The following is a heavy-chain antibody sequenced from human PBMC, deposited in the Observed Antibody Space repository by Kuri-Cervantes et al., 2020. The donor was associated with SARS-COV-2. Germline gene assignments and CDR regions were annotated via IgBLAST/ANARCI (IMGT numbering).Heavy chain of an antibody. D-gene: IGHD6-13*01. CDR1: GDSISSTY. CDR3: ARDHGSFRITAAGIDAFDI. Sequence: GSLRLFCDVSGDSISSTYWSWIRQPPGRGLEWIGYIYYSGSTNYNPSLKSRVTISVDTSKNQFSLKLSSVTAADTAVYYCARDHGSFRITAAGIDAFDIWGQGTMVTVSS. CDR2: IYYSGST. J-gene: IGHJ3*02. V-gene: IGHV4-59*01.